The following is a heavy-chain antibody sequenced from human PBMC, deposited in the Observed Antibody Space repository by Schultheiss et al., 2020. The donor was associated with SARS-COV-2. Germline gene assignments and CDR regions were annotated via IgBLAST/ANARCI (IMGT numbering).Heavy chain of an antibody. CDR1: GYTFTSYG. V-gene: IGHV1-18*01. D-gene: IGHD1-26*01. Sequence: GESLKISCKASGYTFTSYGISWVRQAPGQGLEWMGWISAYNGNTNYAQKLQGRVTMTTDTSTSTAYMELRSLRSDDTAVYYCARLINSGELLAYYYYYGMDVWGQGTTVTVSS. CDR2: ISAYNGNT. J-gene: IGHJ6*02. CDR3: ARLINSGELLAYYYYYGMDV.